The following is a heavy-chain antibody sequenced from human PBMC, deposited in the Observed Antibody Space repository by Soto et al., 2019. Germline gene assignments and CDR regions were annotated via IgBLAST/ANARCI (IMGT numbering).Heavy chain of an antibody. Sequence: PGGSLRLSCAASGFTFSSYGLHWVRQAPGKGLEWVAVISYDGSNNYYADSVKGRVTISRDNSKNTLYLQMNSLRAEDTAVYYCAKDIFYSSVVGAKAGYYYGMDVWGQGTTVTVSS. CDR1: GFTFSSYG. CDR2: ISYDGSNN. J-gene: IGHJ6*02. D-gene: IGHD1-26*01. V-gene: IGHV3-30*18. CDR3: AKDIFYSSVVGAKAGYYYGMDV.